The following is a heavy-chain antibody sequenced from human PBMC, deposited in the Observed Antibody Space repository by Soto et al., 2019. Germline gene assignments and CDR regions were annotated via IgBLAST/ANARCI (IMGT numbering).Heavy chain of an antibody. Sequence: QVQLQESGPGLVQPSETLSLTCTVSGGSVNSGTYYWNWIRQPPGKGLEWIGYIFYKGTTSYNPSLESPVSFSVDTSTNLFSLKWTSVTAADTAVYYCARSYTLRVAALGEWGQGTLVTVSS. D-gene: IGHD3-16*01. V-gene: IGHV4-61*01. CDR2: IFYKGTT. CDR3: ARSYTLRVAALGE. CDR1: GGSVNSGTYY. J-gene: IGHJ1*01.